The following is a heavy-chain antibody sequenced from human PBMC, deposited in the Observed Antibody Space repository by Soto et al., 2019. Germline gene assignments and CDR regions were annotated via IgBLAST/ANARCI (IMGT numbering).Heavy chain of an antibody. Sequence: QVQLQESGPGLVKPSQTLSLTCTVSGGSISSGGYYWSWIRQHPGKGLEGIGYIYYSGSTYYNPSLKSRVTISVDTSKNQFSLKLSSVTAADTAVYYCARDQGSPGVMRLTDGVEVWGQGTTVTVSS. D-gene: IGHD3-16*01. CDR1: GGSISSGGYY. CDR2: IYYSGST. V-gene: IGHV4-31*03. CDR3: ARDQGSPGVMRLTDGVEV. J-gene: IGHJ6*02.